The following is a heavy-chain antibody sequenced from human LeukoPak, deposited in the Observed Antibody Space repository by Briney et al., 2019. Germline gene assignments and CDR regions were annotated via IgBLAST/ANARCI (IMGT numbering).Heavy chain of an antibody. CDR3: AKGIYSSGWSYFDY. CDR1: GFTFSNSA. Sequence: GGSLRLSCAASGFTFSNSAVSWVRQAPGKGLEWVSTLSGSGITTYYADSVKGRFTISRDNSKNTLYLQMNSLRAEDTAVYYCAKGIYSSGWSYFDYRGHGTLVTVSS. CDR2: LSGSGITT. V-gene: IGHV3-23*01. D-gene: IGHD6-19*01. J-gene: IGHJ4*01.